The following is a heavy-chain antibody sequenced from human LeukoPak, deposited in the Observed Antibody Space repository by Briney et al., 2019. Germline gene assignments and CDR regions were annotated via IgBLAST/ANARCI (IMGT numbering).Heavy chain of an antibody. Sequence: PSQTLSLTCTVSGGSISSGGYFWSWIRQPAGKGLEWIGRIYTSGSTNYNPSLNSRVTISVDTSTNQFSLRLTSVTAADTAVYYCASSGAGSSKDYWGQGTLVTVSS. D-gene: IGHD3-10*01. CDR1: GGSISSGGYF. V-gene: IGHV4-61*02. CDR3: ASSGAGSSKDY. CDR2: IYTSGST. J-gene: IGHJ4*02.